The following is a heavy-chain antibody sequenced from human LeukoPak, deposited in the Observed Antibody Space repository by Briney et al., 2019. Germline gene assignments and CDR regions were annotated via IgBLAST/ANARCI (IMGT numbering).Heavy chain of an antibody. CDR2: IYYSGST. Sequence: PSETLSLTCTVSGGSISSSSYYWGWIRQPPGKGLEWNGSIYYSGSTYYNPSLKSRVTISVDTSKNQFSLKLSSVTAADTAVYYCAREDYYDSSGYYYIGAFDIWGQGTMVTVSS. D-gene: IGHD3-22*01. CDR3: AREDYYDSSGYYYIGAFDI. V-gene: IGHV4-39*07. CDR1: GGSISSSSYY. J-gene: IGHJ3*02.